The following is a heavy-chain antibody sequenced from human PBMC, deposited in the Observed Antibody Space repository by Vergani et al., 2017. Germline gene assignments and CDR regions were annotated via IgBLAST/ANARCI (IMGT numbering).Heavy chain of an antibody. J-gene: IGHJ3*02. D-gene: IGHD5-12*01. CDR2: IYYSGST. CDR1: GGSISSSSYY. CDR3: ARDPGGYSGYQLDAFDI. V-gene: IGHV4-39*07. Sequence: QLQLQESGPGLVKPSETLSLTCTVSGGSISSSSYYWGWIRQPPGKGLEWIGSIYYSGSTYYNPSLKSRVTISVDTSKNQFSLKLSSVTAADTAVYYCARDPGGYSGYQLDAFDIWGQGTMVTVSS.